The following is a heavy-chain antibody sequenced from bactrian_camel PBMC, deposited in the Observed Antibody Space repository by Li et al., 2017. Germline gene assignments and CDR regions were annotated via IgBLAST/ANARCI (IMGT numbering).Heavy chain of an antibody. Sequence: HVQLVESGGGSVQAGGSLRLSCAASEYIGSSYCMGWFRQAPGKGREGVAYLDNNGGTDYTYSVAGRFTISQDSANNNTVYLQMNSLKPEDTAMYYCAAGQVRAHGGAWSRAYEYAYWGQGTQVTVS. CDR1: EYIGSSYC. CDR2: LDNNGGT. CDR3: AAGQVRAHGGAWSRAYEYAY. D-gene: IGHD2*01. V-gene: IGHV3S9*01. J-gene: IGHJ4*01.